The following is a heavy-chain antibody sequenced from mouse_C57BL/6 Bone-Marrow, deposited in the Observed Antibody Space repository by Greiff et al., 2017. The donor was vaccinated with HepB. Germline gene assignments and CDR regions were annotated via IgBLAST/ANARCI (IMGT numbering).Heavy chain of an antibody. Sequence: EVKLVESGGGLVKPGGSLKLSCAASGFTFSSYAMSWVRQTPEKRLEWVATISDGGSYTYYPDNVKGRFTISRDNAKNNLYLQMSHLKSEDTAMYYCARDLGYYGSRSNWYFDVWGTGTTVTVSS. CDR3: ARDLGYYGSRSNWYFDV. V-gene: IGHV5-4*01. CDR1: GFTFSSYA. D-gene: IGHD1-1*01. CDR2: ISDGGSYT. J-gene: IGHJ1*03.